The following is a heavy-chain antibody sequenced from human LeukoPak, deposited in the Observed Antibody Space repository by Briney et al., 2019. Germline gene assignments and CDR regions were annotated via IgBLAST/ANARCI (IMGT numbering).Heavy chain of an antibody. V-gene: IGHV3-21*04. CDR3: ARNGAPVVTAITPYYYYMDV. CDR2: ISSTSTYI. J-gene: IGHJ6*03. Sequence: ETLSLTCTVSGGSISSSSYYWGWIRQAPGKGLEWVSSISSTSTYIYYADSMKGRFIISRDNARNSLYLEMSSLRAEDTAVYYCARNGAPVVTAITPYYYYMDVWGKGTTVTVSS. CDR1: GGSISSSS. D-gene: IGHD2-21*02.